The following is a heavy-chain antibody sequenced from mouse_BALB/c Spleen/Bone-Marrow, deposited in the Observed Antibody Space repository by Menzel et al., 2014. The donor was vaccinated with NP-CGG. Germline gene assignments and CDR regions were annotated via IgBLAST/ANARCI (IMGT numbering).Heavy chain of an antibody. J-gene: IGHJ3*01. Sequence: EVKVEESGGGLVKPGGSLKLSCAASGFTFSSYTMFWVRQTPAKRLEWVATMSSGGSYTYYPVTVKGRFTISRDNAKNTLYLQMRSLKSEVTAMYYCTRDDYDGAWFAYWGQGLWSLSL. D-gene: IGHD2-4*01. V-gene: IGHV5-6-4*01. CDR1: GFTFSSYT. CDR3: TRDDYDGAWFAY. CDR2: MSSGGSYT.